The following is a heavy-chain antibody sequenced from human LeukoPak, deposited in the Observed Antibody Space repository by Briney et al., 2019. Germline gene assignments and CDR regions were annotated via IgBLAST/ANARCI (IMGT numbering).Heavy chain of an antibody. V-gene: IGHV1-24*01. Sequence: ASVKVSCKVSGYTLTELSMHWVRQAPGKGLEWMGGFDPEDGETIYAQKFQGRVTITADESTSTAYMELSSLRSEDTAVYYCAREVLTKPTLDYWGQGTLVTVSS. D-gene: IGHD2-8*01. CDR1: GYTLTELS. CDR2: FDPEDGET. CDR3: AREVLTKPTLDY. J-gene: IGHJ4*02.